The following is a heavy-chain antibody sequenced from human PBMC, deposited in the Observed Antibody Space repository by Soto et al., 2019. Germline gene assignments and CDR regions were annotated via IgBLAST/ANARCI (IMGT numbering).Heavy chain of an antibody. CDR3: AGDGGSGSYPIDY. CDR1: GFTFSSYS. J-gene: IGHJ4*02. CDR2: ISSSSSYI. Sequence: EVQLVESGGGLVKPGGSLRLSCAASGFTFSSYSMNWVRQAPGKGLEWVSSISSSSSYIYYADSVKGRFTISRDNAKNSLYLQMNSLSAEDTAVYYCAGDGGSGSYPIDYWGQGTLVTVSS. D-gene: IGHD3-10*01. V-gene: IGHV3-21*01.